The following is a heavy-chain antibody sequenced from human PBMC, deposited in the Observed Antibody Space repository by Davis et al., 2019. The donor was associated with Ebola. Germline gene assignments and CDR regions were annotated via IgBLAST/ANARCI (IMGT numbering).Heavy chain of an antibody. CDR2: IGVVGDT. Sequence: GESLKISCAASGFTFSSYDMHWVRQATGEGLEWVSTIGVVGDTYYPGSVKGRFTISRENVKNSLYLQMNSLRAGDTAVYYCAKSHCSGGSCPYYFDFWGQGTQVTVSS. V-gene: IGHV3-13*01. J-gene: IGHJ4*02. CDR3: AKSHCSGGSCPYYFDF. CDR1: GFTFSSYD. D-gene: IGHD2-15*01.